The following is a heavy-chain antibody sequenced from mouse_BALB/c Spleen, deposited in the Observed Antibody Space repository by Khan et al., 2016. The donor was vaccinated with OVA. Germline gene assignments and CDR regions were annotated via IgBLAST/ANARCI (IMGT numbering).Heavy chain of an antibody. CDR2: INPSTGYT. Sequence: VKLQESGAELAKPWASVKMSCKASGYTFINYWILWVKQRPGQGLEWIGYINPSTGYTEYNQNFKDKATLTADKSSSTAYMQRSSLTFEDSAVYYCARRGQRWDFNYWGQGTTLTVSS. J-gene: IGHJ2*01. CDR1: GYTFINYW. D-gene: IGHD1-1*01. V-gene: IGHV1-7*01. CDR3: ARRGQRWDFNY.